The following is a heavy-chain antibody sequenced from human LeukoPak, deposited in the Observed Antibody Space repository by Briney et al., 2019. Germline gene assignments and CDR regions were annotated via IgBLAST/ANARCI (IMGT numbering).Heavy chain of an antibody. D-gene: IGHD1-26*01. Sequence: ASVKLSCKSSAYTFTIYGISWVRQAHGQGLERMGWIRAYNGNTNYAEKLQGRFIMTTYTTTSTAYMELSSQRSEDTAVYYCARRPYSESYSFDYWGQGTLVTDTS. V-gene: IGHV1-18*01. CDR3: ARRPYSESYSFDY. CDR2: IRAYNGNT. CDR1: AYTFTIYG. J-gene: IGHJ4*02.